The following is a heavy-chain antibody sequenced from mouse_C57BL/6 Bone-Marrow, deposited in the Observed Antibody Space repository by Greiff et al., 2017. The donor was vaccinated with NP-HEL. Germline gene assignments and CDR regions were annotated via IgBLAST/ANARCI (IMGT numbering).Heavy chain of an antibody. J-gene: IGHJ1*03. CDR2: IDPSDSYT. CDR3: AGYGSSYGYFDV. V-gene: IGHV1-50*01. Sequence: VQLQQPGAELVKPGASVKLSCKASGYTFTSYWMQWVKQRPGQGLEWIGVIDPSDSYTNYNQKFKGKATLTVDTSSSTAYMQLSSLTSEDSAVYYCAGYGSSYGYFDVWGTGTTVTVSS. D-gene: IGHD1-1*01. CDR1: GYTFTSYW.